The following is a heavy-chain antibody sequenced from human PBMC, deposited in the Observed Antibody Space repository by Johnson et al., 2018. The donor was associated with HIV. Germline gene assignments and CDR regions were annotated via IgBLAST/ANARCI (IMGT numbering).Heavy chain of an antibody. Sequence: VQLVESGGGVVQPGRSLRLSCAASGFTFSSYAMHWVRQAPGKGLEWVAVISYDGSNKYYADSVKGRFTISRDNSKNTLYLQMNSLRAEDTAVYYCARDGRKLTYYYDSSGYDDAFDIWGQGTMVTVSS. CDR2: ISYDGSNK. V-gene: IGHV3-30-3*01. D-gene: IGHD3-22*01. J-gene: IGHJ3*02. CDR1: GFTFSSYA. CDR3: ARDGRKLTYYYDSSGYDDAFDI.